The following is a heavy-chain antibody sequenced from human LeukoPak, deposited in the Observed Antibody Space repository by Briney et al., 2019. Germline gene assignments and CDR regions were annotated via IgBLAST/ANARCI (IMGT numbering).Heavy chain of an antibody. V-gene: IGHV4-59*08. Sequence: SETLSLTCTVSGGSVSSYYWSWIRQPPGKGLEWIGYIYYSGSTNYNPSLKSRVTISVDTSKNQFSLKLSSVTAADTAVYYCARMRAVAMVRGVIWFDPWGQGTLVTVSS. CDR2: IYYSGST. CDR3: ARMRAVAMVRGVIWFDP. CDR1: GGSVSSYY. J-gene: IGHJ5*02. D-gene: IGHD3-10*01.